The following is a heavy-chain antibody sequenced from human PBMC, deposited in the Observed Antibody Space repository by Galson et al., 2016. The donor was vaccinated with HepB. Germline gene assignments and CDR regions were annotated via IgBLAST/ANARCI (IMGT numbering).Heavy chain of an antibody. J-gene: IGHJ6*02. CDR2: ISGSGRST. Sequence: SLRLSCAASGFTFSTYGMSWVRQAPGKGLEWVSAISGSGRSTYYVDSVKGRFTISRDNAKNSLYLQMNSLRAEDTAVYFCARRIVNQGRIGGWGWGMDVWGQGVTVTVSS. V-gene: IGHV3-23*01. D-gene: IGHD3-10*01. CDR1: GFTFSTYG. CDR3: ARRIVNQGRIGGWGWGMDV.